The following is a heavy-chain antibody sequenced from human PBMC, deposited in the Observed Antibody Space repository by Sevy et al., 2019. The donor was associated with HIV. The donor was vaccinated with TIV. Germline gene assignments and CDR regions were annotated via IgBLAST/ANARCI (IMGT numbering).Heavy chain of an antibody. CDR3: AKGPLGGYYYDSSGPIDY. CDR2: ISGSGGST. Sequence: GGSLRLSCAASGFTFSSYAMSWVRQAPGKGLEWVSAISGSGGSTHYADSVKGRFTISRDNSKNTLYLQMNSLRAEDTAVYYCAKGPLGGYYYDSSGPIDYWGQGTLVTVSS. V-gene: IGHV3-23*01. D-gene: IGHD3-22*01. CDR1: GFTFSSYA. J-gene: IGHJ4*02.